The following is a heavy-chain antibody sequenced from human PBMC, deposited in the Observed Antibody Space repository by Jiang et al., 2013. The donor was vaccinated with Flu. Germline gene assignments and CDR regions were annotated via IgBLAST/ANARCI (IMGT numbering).Heavy chain of an antibody. V-gene: IGHV4-59*08. D-gene: IGHD6-19*01. Sequence: PPREGTGVDWVHLLQWDHQLQPSLKSRVTISVDTSKNQFSLNLNSVAAADTAVYYCARAGSSGWIFDYCGQGTLVTVSS. CDR3: ARAGSSGWIFDY. J-gene: IGHJ4*02. CDR2: LLQWDH.